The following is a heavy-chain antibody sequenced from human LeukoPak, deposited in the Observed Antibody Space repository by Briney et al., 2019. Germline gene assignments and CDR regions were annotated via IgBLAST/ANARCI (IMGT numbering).Heavy chain of an antibody. CDR3: ARAKTKEWEPLFAFDI. CDR2: ISSSSSYI. J-gene: IGHJ3*02. V-gene: IGHV3-21*01. D-gene: IGHD1-26*01. Sequence: GGSLRLSCAASGFTFSSYSMNWVRQAPGKGLEWASSISSSSSYIYYADSVKGRFTISRDNAKNSLYLQMNSLRAEDTAVYYCARAKTKEWEPLFAFDIWGQGTMVTVSS. CDR1: GFTFSSYS.